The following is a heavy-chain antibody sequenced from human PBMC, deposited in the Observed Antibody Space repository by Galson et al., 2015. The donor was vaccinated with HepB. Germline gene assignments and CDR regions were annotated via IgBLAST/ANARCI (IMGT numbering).Heavy chain of an antibody. CDR3: AKDGRAYCGGDCLPFDY. J-gene: IGHJ4*02. Sequence: SLRLSCAASGFTFSSYGMHWVRQAPGKGLEWVAVISHDGSNKYYADSVKGRFTISRDNSKNTLYLQMNSLRAEDTAVYYCAKDGRAYCGGDCLPFDYWGQGTLVTVSS. V-gene: IGHV3-30*18. D-gene: IGHD2-21*02. CDR2: ISHDGSNK. CDR1: GFTFSSYG.